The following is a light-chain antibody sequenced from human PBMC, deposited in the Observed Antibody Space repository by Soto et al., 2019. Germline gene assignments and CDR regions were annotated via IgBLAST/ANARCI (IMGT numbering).Light chain of an antibody. CDR2: DAS. CDR1: QDIGSA. J-gene: IGKJ4*01. V-gene: IGKV1-13*02. CDR3: QQFNVFPLT. Sequence: IQLTQSPSSLSASVGDRVTITCRAGQDIGSALAWYQQRPGKAPKLLLYDASNLEAGVPSRFSGSGSGTDFTLTTTSRRPEDFATYYCQQFNVFPLTFGGGTKVQIK.